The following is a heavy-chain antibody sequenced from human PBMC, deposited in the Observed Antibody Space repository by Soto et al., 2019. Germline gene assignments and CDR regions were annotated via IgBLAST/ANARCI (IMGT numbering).Heavy chain of an antibody. Sequence: ASVKVSCKASGGTFSSYTISWVRQAPGQGLEWMGRIIPILGIANYAQKFQGRVTITADKSTSTAYMELSSLRSEDTAVYYCASGHPYGDSREGGDYWGQGTLVTVSS. J-gene: IGHJ4*02. CDR2: IIPILGIA. CDR3: ASGHPYGDSREGGDY. CDR1: GGTFSSYT. D-gene: IGHD4-17*01. V-gene: IGHV1-69*02.